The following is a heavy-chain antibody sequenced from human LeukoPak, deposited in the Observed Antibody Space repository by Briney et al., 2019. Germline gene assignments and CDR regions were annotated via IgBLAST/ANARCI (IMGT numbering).Heavy chain of an antibody. D-gene: IGHD3-16*02. V-gene: IGHV3-48*04. CDR3: ATLQKEPYDYVWGSYRD. CDR1: GFTFSSYW. J-gene: IGHJ4*02. Sequence: PGGSLRLSCAASGFTFSSYWMNWVRQAPGKGLEWVSYISSSGSTIYYADSVKGRFTISRDNAKNSLYLQMNSLRAEDTAVYYCATLQKEPYDYVWGSYRDWGQGTLVTVSS. CDR2: ISSSGSTI.